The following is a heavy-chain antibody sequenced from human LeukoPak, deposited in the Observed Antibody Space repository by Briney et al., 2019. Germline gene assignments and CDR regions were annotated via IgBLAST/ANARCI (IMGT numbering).Heavy chain of an antibody. J-gene: IGHJ5*02. D-gene: IGHD1-26*01. CDR2: ISTSAEKI. V-gene: IGHV3-11*04. Sequence: GGSLRLSCAASRFSFSDHYMSWIRQAPGKGLEWISYISTSAEKIYYTDSVKGRYTISRDNAKNSLYLQMTSLRAEDTAIYYCAGDRKSGNFLGEFDHWGQGTLVTVSS. CDR3: AGDRKSGNFLGEFDH. CDR1: RFSFSDHY.